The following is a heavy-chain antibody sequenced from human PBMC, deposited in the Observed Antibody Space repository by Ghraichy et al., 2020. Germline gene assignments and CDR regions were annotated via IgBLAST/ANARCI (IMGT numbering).Heavy chain of an antibody. D-gene: IGHD6-6*01. CDR1: GYTFTNYA. CDR2: INAGNGNT. J-gene: IGHJ3*02. CDR3: ARLYSSSSGRAFDI. Sequence: ASVKVSCKASGYTFTNYAMHWVRQAPGQRLEWMGWINAGNGNTEYSQKFQGRVSITRDTSVSTAYMELSNLRSEDTAVYYCARLYSSSSGRAFDIWGQGTMVIVSS. V-gene: IGHV1-3*01.